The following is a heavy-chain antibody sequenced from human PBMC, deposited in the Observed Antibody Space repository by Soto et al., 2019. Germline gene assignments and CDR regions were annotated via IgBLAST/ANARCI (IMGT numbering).Heavy chain of an antibody. CDR2: IYHSGST. V-gene: IGHV4-38-2*02. CDR1: GYSISTGFN. D-gene: IGHD5-12*01. CDR3: ARDDGYNWIDY. J-gene: IGHJ4*02. Sequence: SETLSLTCAVSGYSISTGFNWGWIRQPPGKGLEWIGSIYHSGSTYYNLSLKSRVTISADTSKNQISLKLSSVTAADTAVYYCARDDGYNWIDYWGQGTLVTVSS.